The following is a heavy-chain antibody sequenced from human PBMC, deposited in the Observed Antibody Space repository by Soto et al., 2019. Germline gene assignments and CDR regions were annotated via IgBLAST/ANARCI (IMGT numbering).Heavy chain of an antibody. D-gene: IGHD2-21*02. Sequence: GGSLRLSCAASGFTVSSNYMSWVRQAPGKGLEWVSVIYSGGSTYYADSVKGRFTISRDNSKNTLYLQMNSLRAEDTAVYYCARDSTEVTAFDYWGQGTLVTVSS. J-gene: IGHJ4*02. CDR1: GFTVSSNY. CDR2: IYSGGST. V-gene: IGHV3-66*01. CDR3: ARDSTEVTAFDY.